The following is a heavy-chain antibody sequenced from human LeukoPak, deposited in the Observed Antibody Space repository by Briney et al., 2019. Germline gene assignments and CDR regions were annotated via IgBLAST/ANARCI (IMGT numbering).Heavy chain of an antibody. V-gene: IGHV1-24*01. CDR3: ATYYYDSSGQVGFFDP. Sequence: GASVKVSCKVSGYTLTELSMHWVRQAPGKGLEWMGGFDPEDGETIYAQKFQGRVTMTEDTSTDTAYMELSSLRSEDTAVYYCATYYYDSSGQVGFFDPWGQGTLVTVSS. J-gene: IGHJ5*02. CDR1: GYTLTELS. CDR2: FDPEDGET. D-gene: IGHD3-22*01.